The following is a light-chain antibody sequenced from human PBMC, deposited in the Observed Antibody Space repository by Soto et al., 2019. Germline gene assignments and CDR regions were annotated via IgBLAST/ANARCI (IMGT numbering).Light chain of an antibody. J-gene: IGKJ1*01. CDR3: LQHSSYPWT. Sequence: DIYMTQTPSSLSASVGDRVTITCRASQGIRNELGWYQQKPGKAPGRLIYAASSVERGVPSRFSGSGSGTEFTLTISSLQPEDFATYYCLQHSSYPWTFGQGTKVEV. CDR1: QGIRNE. V-gene: IGKV1-17*01. CDR2: AAS.